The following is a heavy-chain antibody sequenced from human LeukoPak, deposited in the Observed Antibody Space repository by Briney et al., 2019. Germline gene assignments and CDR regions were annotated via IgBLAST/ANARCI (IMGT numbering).Heavy chain of an antibody. CDR3: AKIEGKYQLANIPDS. CDR2: IRYDGSNE. D-gene: IGHD2-2*01. J-gene: IGHJ4*02. V-gene: IGHV3-30*02. Sequence: GGSLRLSCVASGFTCSYYGMHWVRQAPGKGLEWVAFIRYDGSNEYYAESVKGRFTISRDNSKNTLYLQMNSLRVEDTAAYYCAKIEGKYQLANIPDSWGQGTLVTVSS. CDR1: GFTCSYYG.